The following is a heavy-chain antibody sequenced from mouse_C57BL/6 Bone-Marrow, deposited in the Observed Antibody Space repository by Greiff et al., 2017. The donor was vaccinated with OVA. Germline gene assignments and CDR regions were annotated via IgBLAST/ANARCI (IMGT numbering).Heavy chain of an antibody. CDR2: INPNNGGT. V-gene: IGHV1-26*01. D-gene: IGHD1-1*01. CDR1: GYTFTDYY. Sequence: VQLQQSGPELVKPGASVKISCKASGYTFTDYYMNWVKQSHGKSLEWIGDINPNNGGTSYNQKFKGKATLTVDKSSSTAYMELRSLTSEDSAVYYCARNYYYWFAYWGQGTLVTVSA. J-gene: IGHJ3*01. CDR3: ARNYYYWFAY.